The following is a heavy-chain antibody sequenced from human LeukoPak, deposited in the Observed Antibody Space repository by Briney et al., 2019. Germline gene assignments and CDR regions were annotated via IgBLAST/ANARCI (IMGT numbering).Heavy chain of an antibody. D-gene: IGHD4-23*01. Sequence: PGGSLRLSCAASGFTFSGYWMHWVRQAPGKGLVXXXRVATGGTGPSYADSVKGRFTISRDNAKNPLYLQMNSLSAEDTAVYFCARDMGPYGGSPGASWGQGTLVTVSS. CDR1: GFTFSGYW. CDR3: ARDMGPYGGSPGAS. V-gene: IGHV3-74*01. CDR2: VATGGTGP. J-gene: IGHJ5*02.